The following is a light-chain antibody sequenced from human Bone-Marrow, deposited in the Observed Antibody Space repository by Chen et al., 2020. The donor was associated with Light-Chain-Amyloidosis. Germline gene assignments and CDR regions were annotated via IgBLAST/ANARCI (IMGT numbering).Light chain of an antibody. J-gene: IGLJ2*01. Sequence: SYELTQPPSVSAAPGPPAGITCSGDDLPTKYAYWYQQKPGQAPVLVIHRDTERPSGISERFSGSSSGTTATLTISGVQAEDEADYHCQSADSSGTYDVIFGGGTKLTVL. CDR3: QSADSSGTYDVI. CDR1: DLPTKY. V-gene: IGLV3-25*03. CDR2: RDT.